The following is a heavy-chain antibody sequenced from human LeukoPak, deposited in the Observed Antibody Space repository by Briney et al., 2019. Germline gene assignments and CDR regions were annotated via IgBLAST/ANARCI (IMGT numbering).Heavy chain of an antibody. Sequence: GGSLRLSCAASGFTFSNYAMHWVRQAPGKGLEWVAFIRYDGSNKYYADSVKGRFTISRDNSKNTLYLQMNSLRAEDTAVYYCAKSGARGDSGWGSPRKTRLYYYFDYWGQGTLVTVSS. D-gene: IGHD2-21*02. CDR2: IRYDGSNK. CDR3: AKSGARGDSGWGSPRKTRLYYYFDY. CDR1: GFTFSNYA. J-gene: IGHJ4*02. V-gene: IGHV3-30*02.